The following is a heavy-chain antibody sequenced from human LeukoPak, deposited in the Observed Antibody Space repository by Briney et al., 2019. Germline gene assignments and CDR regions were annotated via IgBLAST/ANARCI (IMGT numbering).Heavy chain of an antibody. CDR1: GFTFSSYE. Sequence: GGSLRLSCAASGFTFSSYEMNWVRQAPGKGLEGVSYISSSGSTIYYADSVKGRFTISRDNAKNTLYLQMNSLRAEDTAVYYCARESGFDCGGDCYSSWFDPWGQGTLVTVSS. J-gene: IGHJ5*02. CDR2: ISSSGSTI. CDR3: ARESGFDCGGDCYSSWFDP. V-gene: IGHV3-48*03. D-gene: IGHD2-21*02.